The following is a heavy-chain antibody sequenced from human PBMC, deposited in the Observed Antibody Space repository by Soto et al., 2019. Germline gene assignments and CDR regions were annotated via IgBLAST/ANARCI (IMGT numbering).Heavy chain of an antibody. CDR3: ARDRYDSSGYEAPFDY. D-gene: IGHD3-22*01. Sequence: EVQLVESGGGLVQPGGSLRLSCAASGFTVSSYSRNWVRQAPGKGLEWVSYLSSSSSTIYYADSVKGRFTISRDNAKNSLYLQMNSLRDEDTAVYYCARDRYDSSGYEAPFDYWGQGTLVTVSS. CDR2: LSSSSSTI. V-gene: IGHV3-48*02. CDR1: GFTVSSYS. J-gene: IGHJ4*02.